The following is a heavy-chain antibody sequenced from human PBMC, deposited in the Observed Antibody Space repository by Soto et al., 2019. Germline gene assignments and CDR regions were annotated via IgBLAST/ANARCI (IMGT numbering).Heavy chain of an antibody. D-gene: IGHD3-22*01. CDR3: AKEALKDSSGYYFFLD. J-gene: IGHJ4*02. CDR2: ISYDGSNK. Sequence: GGSLRLSCAASGFTFSSYGMHWVRQAPGKGLEWVAVISYDGSNKYYADSVKGRFTISRDNSKNTLYLQMNSLRAEDTAVYYCAKEALKDSSGYYFFLDWGQGTLVTVSS. V-gene: IGHV3-30*18. CDR1: GFTFSSYG.